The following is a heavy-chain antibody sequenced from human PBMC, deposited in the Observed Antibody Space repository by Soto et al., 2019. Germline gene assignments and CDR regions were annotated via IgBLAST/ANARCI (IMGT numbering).Heavy chain of an antibody. J-gene: IGHJ4*02. CDR2: ISSSSSTI. V-gene: IGHV3-48*01. CDR1: GFTFSSYS. D-gene: IGHD3-3*01. Sequence: PGGSLRLSCAASGFTFSSYSMNRVRQAPGKGLEWVSYISSSSSTIYYADSVKGRFTISRDNAKNSLYLQMNSLRAEDTAVYYCARTADFWSGYYFDYWGQGTLVTVSS. CDR3: ARTADFWSGYYFDY.